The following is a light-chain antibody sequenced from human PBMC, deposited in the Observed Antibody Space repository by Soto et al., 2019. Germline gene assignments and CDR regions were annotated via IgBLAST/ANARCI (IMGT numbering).Light chain of an antibody. J-gene: IGLJ1*01. CDR1: SSNIGSNY. V-gene: IGLV1-47*01. Sequence: QSVLTQPPSASGTPGQRVTISCSGSSSNIGSNYVYWYQQLPGTAPKLLIYRNNQRPSGVPDRFSGSKSGTSASLAISGLRSEDEADYYCAAWDDSRRAHYVLGTGTKVTV. CDR2: RNN. CDR3: AAWDDSRRAHYV.